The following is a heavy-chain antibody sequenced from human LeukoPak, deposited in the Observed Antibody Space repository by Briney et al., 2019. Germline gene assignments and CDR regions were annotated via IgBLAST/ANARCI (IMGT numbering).Heavy chain of an antibody. D-gene: IGHD6-19*01. CDR2: IIPIFGTA. J-gene: IGHJ4*02. Sequence: SVKVSCKASGGIFSSYAISWVRQAPGQGLEWMGGIIPIFGTANYAQKFQGRVTITTDESTSTAYMELSSLRSEDTAVYYCARDAGIAVAVNYFDYWGQGTLVTVSS. CDR3: ARDAGIAVAVNYFDY. V-gene: IGHV1-69*05. CDR1: GGIFSSYA.